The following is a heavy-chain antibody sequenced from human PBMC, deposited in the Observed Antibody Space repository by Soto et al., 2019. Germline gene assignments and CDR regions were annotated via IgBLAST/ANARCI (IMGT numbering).Heavy chain of an antibody. D-gene: IGHD6-19*01. CDR2: ISGSGANT. CDR3: AKTQSAPYSSGMYGMDV. Sequence: EVQLLESGGGLVQPGGSLRLSCAASGFTFSSYAMSWVRPAPGKGLEWVSAISGSGANTYYADSVKGRFTISRDNSKNTLYLQMNSLRAEDTAVYYCAKTQSAPYSSGMYGMDVWGQGTTVTVSS. CDR1: GFTFSSYA. V-gene: IGHV3-23*01. J-gene: IGHJ6*02.